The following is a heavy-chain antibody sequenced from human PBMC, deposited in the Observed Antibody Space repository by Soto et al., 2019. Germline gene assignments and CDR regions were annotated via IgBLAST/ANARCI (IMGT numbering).Heavy chain of an antibody. D-gene: IGHD3-10*01. V-gene: IGHV3-23*01. CDR2: ISGSGGST. CDR1: GFTFSSYA. J-gene: IGHJ5*02. Sequence: LRLSCAASGFTFSSYAMSWVRQAPGKGLEWVSAISGSGGSTYYADSVKGRFTISRDNSKNTLYLQMNSLRAEDTAVYYCAKGPSYYYGSGSYYFPSWGQGTLVTVSS. CDR3: AKGPSYYYGSGSYYFPS.